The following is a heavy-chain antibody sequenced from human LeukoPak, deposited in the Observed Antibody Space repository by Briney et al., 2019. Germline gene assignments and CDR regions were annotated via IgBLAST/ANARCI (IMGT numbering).Heavy chain of an antibody. Sequence: ASVKVSCKASGYTFTSYDINWVRQATGQGLEWMGWMNPNSGNTGYAQKFQGRVTMTRNTSISTAYMELSSLRSEDTAVYYCVLDPGIAAAGTSIWGQGTLVTVSS. CDR1: GYTFTSYD. J-gene: IGHJ4*02. D-gene: IGHD6-13*01. CDR2: MNPNSGNT. CDR3: VLDPGIAAAGTSI. V-gene: IGHV1-8*01.